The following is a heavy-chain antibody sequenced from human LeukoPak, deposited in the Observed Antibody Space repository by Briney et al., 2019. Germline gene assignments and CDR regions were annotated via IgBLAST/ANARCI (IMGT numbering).Heavy chain of an antibody. J-gene: IGHJ4*02. CDR3: ARMQLVVGYFDY. V-gene: IGHV1-69*05. D-gene: IGHD6-6*01. Sequence: ASVKVSCKASGGTFSSYAISWVRQAPGQGLEWMGGIIPIFGTANYAQKFQGRVTITTDESTSTAYMELSSLRSEDTAVYYCARMQLVVGYFDYWGQGTLVTVSS. CDR2: IIPIFGTA. CDR1: GGTFSSYA.